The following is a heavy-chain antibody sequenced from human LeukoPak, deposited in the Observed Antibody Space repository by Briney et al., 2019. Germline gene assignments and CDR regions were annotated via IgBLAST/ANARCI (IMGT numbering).Heavy chain of an antibody. J-gene: IGHJ4*02. Sequence: PSETLSLTCTVSGGSISSYYWSWIRQPAGKGLEWIGRIYTSGSTNYNPSLKSRVTMSVDTSKNQFSLKLSSVTAADTAVYYCARGAVVAATSRFDYWGQGTLVTVSS. CDR2: IYTSGST. D-gene: IGHD2-15*01. CDR1: GGSISSYY. V-gene: IGHV4-4*07. CDR3: ARGAVVAATSRFDY.